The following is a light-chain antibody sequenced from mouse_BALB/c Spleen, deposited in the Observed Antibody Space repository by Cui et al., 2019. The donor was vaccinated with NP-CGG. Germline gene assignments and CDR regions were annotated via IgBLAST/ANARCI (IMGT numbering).Light chain of an antibody. CDR3: QQWSSYT. V-gene: IGKV4-55*01. Sequence: QIVLTQSPAIMSASPGEKVTMTCSASSSVSYMYWYQQKPGSSPRLLIYDTSNLASGVPVRFRGSGSGTSYSLTISRMEAEDAATYYCQQWSSYTFGGGTKLEIK. CDR2: DTS. J-gene: IGKJ2*01. CDR1: SSVSY.